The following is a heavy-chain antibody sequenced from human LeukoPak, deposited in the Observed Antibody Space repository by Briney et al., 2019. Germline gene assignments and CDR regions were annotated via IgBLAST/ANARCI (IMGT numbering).Heavy chain of an antibody. CDR1: GYTFTSYG. CDR2: ISAYNGNT. CDR3: ARDPRQYYDILTGHPYFDY. D-gene: IGHD3-9*01. J-gene: IGHJ4*02. Sequence: ASVKVSCKASGYTFTSYGISWVRQAPGQGLEWMGWISAYNGNTNYAQKLQGRVTMTTDTSTSTAYMELRSLRSDDTAVYYCARDPRQYYDILTGHPYFDYWGQGTPVTVSS. V-gene: IGHV1-18*01.